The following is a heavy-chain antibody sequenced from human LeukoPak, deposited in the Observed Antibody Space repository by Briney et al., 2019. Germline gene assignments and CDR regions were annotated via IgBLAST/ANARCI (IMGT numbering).Heavy chain of an antibody. Sequence: ASVKVSCKASGGTFSSYAISWVRQAPGQGLEWMGWINPYNGDTNYAQKFQGRVTMTTDTSTSTAYMELRSLRSDDTAIYYCARDAQLGNFDYWGQGTLVTVSS. J-gene: IGHJ4*02. D-gene: IGHD1-1*01. CDR1: GGTFSSYA. CDR2: INPYNGDT. V-gene: IGHV1-18*01. CDR3: ARDAQLGNFDY.